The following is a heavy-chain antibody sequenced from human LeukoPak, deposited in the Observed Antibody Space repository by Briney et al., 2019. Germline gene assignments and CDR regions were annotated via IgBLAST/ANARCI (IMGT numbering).Heavy chain of an antibody. CDR3: ARGYARFYYYYMDV. V-gene: IGHV4-34*01. D-gene: IGHD6-6*01. J-gene: IGHJ6*03. CDR1: GGSFSGYY. Sequence: SETLSLTCAVYGGSFSGYYWSWIRQPPGKGLEWIGEISHSGCPNYNPSLKSRVTISVDTSKNHFSLRLRSVTAADTAVYYCARGYARFYYYYMDVWGKGTTVTVSS. CDR2: ISHSGCP.